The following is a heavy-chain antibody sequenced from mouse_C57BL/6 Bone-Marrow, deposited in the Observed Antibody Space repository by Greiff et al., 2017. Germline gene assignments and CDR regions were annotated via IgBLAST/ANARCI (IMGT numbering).Heavy chain of an antibody. Sequence: EVQLVESGGGLVKPGGSLKLSCAASGFTFSSYAMSWVRQTPEKRLEWVATISDGGSYTYYPDNVKGRFTISRDNAKNNLYLQMRHLKSEDTAMYYCARGVYDYDYGGRGTAPTVTS. V-gene: IGHV5-4*01. D-gene: IGHD2-4*01. CDR1: GFTFSSYA. J-gene: IGHJ2*01. CDR2: ISDGGSYT. CDR3: ARGVYDYDY.